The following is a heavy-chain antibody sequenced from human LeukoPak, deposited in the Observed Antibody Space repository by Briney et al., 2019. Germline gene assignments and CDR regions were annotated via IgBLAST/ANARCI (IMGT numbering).Heavy chain of an antibody. V-gene: IGHV1-69*04. J-gene: IGHJ6*02. CDR3: ARPLATVPYYYGMDV. CDR1: GGTFSSYA. CDR2: IIPILGIA. Sequence: SVKVSCKASGGTFSSYAISWVRQAPGQGLEWMGRIIPILGIANYAQKFQGRVTITADKSTSTAYMELSSLRSEDTAVYYCARPLATVPYYYGMDVWGQGTMVTVSS. D-gene: IGHD2-15*01.